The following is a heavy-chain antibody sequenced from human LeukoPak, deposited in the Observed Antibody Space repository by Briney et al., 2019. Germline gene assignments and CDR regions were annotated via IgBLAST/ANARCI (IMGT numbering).Heavy chain of an antibody. CDR2: IDSSSNII. J-gene: IGHJ4*02. CDR3: AGSLSATWLYN. V-gene: IGHV3-48*02. D-gene: IGHD3-9*01. CDR1: GFTFSTCS. Sequence: GGSLRLSCVASGFTFSTCSMNWVRQAPGKGLEWVSFIDSSSNIIRYAESVKGRFTVSRDNAESSLYLQMNSLRDEDTAVYYCAGSLSATWLYNWGQGTLVTVSS.